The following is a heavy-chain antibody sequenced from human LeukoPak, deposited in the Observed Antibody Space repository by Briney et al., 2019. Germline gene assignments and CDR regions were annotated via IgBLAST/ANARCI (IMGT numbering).Heavy chain of an antibody. D-gene: IGHD6-19*01. J-gene: IGHJ4*02. Sequence: GGSLRLSCAASGLRFSDYYVSWIRQAPGKGLQWVSYISSGGDIMHYADSVKGRFTISRDNSKNTLYLQMNSLRAEDTAVYYCAKVGGSGWYLDYWGQGTLVTVSS. CDR2: ISSGGDIM. CDR1: GLRFSDYY. CDR3: AKVGGSGWYLDY. V-gene: IGHV3-11*04.